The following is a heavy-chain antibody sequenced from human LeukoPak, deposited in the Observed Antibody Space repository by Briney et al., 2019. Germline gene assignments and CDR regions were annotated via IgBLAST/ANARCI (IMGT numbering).Heavy chain of an antibody. D-gene: IGHD6-13*01. CDR1: GFTFSNYA. V-gene: IGHV3-23*01. CDR3: AKVYSSSWCYFDY. J-gene: IGHJ4*02. Sequence: GGSLRLSCAASGFTFSNYAISWVRQAPGKGLECVSTLSGGATRTYYADSVKGRFTISRDNSKNTLYLQMNSLRAEDTAVYFCAKVYSSSWCYFDYWGQGTLVTVSS. CDR2: LSGGATRT.